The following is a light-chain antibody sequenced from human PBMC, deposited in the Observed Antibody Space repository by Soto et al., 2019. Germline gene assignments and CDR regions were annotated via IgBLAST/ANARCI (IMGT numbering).Light chain of an antibody. V-gene: IGKV3-20*01. CDR3: QHHGGSIT. CDR2: GAS. Sequence: EIVLTQSPGTLSLSPGERATLSCRASKSVSSNSLAWYLQKPGQAPRLLIYGASNRATGIADRFSGSGSGANFTPTISRLKPEDFAVYFCQHHGGSITFGQGTRLDIK. J-gene: IGKJ5*01. CDR1: KSVSSNS.